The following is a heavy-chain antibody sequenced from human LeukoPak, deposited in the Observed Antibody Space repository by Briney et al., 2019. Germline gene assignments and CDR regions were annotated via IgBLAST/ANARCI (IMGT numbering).Heavy chain of an antibody. CDR3: AKDYYLYHFDY. V-gene: IGHV3-53*01. D-gene: IGHD3-10*01. Sequence: GGSLRLSCAASGFTVSSNYMSWVRQAPGKGLEWVSVIYSGGSTYYADSVKGRFTISRDNSKNTLYLQMNSLRAEDTAVYYCAKDYYLYHFDYWGQGTLVTVSS. J-gene: IGHJ4*02. CDR1: GFTVSSNY. CDR2: IYSGGST.